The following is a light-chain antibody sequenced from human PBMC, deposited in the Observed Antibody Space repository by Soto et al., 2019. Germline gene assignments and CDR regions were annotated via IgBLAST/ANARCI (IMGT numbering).Light chain of an antibody. CDR2: SNT. V-gene: IGLV1-47*02. Sequence: QAVLTQPPSASWTPGQRGTISCSGSSSNIGSNYVYWYQQLPGTAPKLLIYSNTQRPSGVPDRFSGSTSSTSASLAFSGLRSEDVAYYYCAAWDDSLSGYVFGTRNKVTV. CDR1: SSNIGSNY. J-gene: IGLJ1*01. CDR3: AAWDDSLSGYV.